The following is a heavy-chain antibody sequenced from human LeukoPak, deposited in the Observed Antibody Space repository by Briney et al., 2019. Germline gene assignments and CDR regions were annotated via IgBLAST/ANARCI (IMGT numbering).Heavy chain of an antibody. Sequence: SETLSLTCTVSGGSIGTYYWSWIRQPPGKGLEWIGYIYYSGSTNYNPSLKSRVTISVYTSKNQFSLKLNSVTAADTAVYYCARVRLGSSGFSEYFEHWGQGTLVTVSS. CDR3: ARVRLGSSGFSEYFEH. CDR2: IYYSGST. CDR1: GGSIGTYY. J-gene: IGHJ1*01. D-gene: IGHD3-22*01. V-gene: IGHV4-59*13.